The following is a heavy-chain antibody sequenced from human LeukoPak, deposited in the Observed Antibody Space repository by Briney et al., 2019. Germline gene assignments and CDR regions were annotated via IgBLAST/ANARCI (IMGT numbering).Heavy chain of an antibody. CDR1: GFTFSSYW. Sequence: PGGSLTLSCTVSGFTFSSYWMSWVRQAPGKGLEWVGNIKQNGSDKYYLHSVKGRFTISRDNPKNSLHLQMNNPSADETAVSYCATRIGRAIYYDSGNADDSGKATTVTAS. CDR2: IKQNGSDK. J-gene: IGHJ4*02. CDR3: ATRIGRAIYYDSGNADD. D-gene: IGHD3-10*01. V-gene: IGHV3-7*01.